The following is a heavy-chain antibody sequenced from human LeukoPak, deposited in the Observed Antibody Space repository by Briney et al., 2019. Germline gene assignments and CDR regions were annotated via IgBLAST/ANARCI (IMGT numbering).Heavy chain of an antibody. CDR3: SKKIAVAGTISYFFYY. CDR1: GGSISSSSYY. Sequence: SETLSLTCTVSGGSISSSSYYWGWIRQPPGKGLEWIGSIYYSGSTYYNPSLKSRVTISVDTSKNQFSLKLSSVTAADTAVYFLSKKIAVAGTISYFFYYWGQGTLVTVSS. CDR2: IYYSGST. J-gene: IGHJ4*02. D-gene: IGHD6-19*01. V-gene: IGHV4-39*01.